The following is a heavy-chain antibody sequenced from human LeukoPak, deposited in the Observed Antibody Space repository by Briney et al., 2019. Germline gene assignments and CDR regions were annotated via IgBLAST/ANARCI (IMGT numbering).Heavy chain of an antibody. J-gene: IGHJ4*02. CDR2: ISWNSGNV. D-gene: IGHD6-19*01. V-gene: IGHV3-9*01. CDR3: AKTTAGYSSGRYPGWPVDY. CDR1: GFTFKNYA. Sequence: PGGSLRLSCAASGFTFKNYAMHWVRQAPGKGLEWVSSISWNSGNVDYADSVKGRFALSRDNAKNSLFLQMNSLRAEDTAVYYCAKTTAGYSSGRYPGWPVDYWGQGALVTVSS.